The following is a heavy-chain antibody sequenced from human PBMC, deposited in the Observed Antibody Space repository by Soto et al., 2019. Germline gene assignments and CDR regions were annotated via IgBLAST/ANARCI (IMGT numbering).Heavy chain of an antibody. J-gene: IGHJ4*02. V-gene: IGHV1-3*01. Sequence: ASVKVSCKASGYTFTSYAIDWVRQAPGQRLEWMGWINAGNGNTKYSQKFQGRVTITRDTSASTAYMELSSLRSEDTAVYYCASGEEVRYFDWFHFDYWGQGTLVTVSS. CDR3: ASGEEVRYFDWFHFDY. CDR2: INAGNGNT. D-gene: IGHD3-9*01. CDR1: GYTFTSYA.